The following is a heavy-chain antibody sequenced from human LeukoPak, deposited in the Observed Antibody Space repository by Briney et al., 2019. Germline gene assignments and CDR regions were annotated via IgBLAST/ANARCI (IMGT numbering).Heavy chain of an antibody. CDR1: GGSISSYY. Sequence: SETLALPCTVSGGSISSYYWSWIRQPPGKGLEWIGYIYYSGNTNYNPSLKSRVTISVDTSKNQFSLNLSSVTAADTAVYYCARGPSSGYSYGWGQGTLVTVSS. J-gene: IGHJ4*02. D-gene: IGHD5-18*01. CDR2: IYYSGNT. V-gene: IGHV4-59*01. CDR3: ARGPSSGYSYG.